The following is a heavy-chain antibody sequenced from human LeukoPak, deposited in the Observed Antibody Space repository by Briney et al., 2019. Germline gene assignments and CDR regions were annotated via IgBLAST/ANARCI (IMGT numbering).Heavy chain of an antibody. Sequence: GGSLRLSCTASGFTFNSYEVNWVRQAPGKGLEWVSYISISGNTIYYADSVKGRFTISRDNAKDSLYLQMNSLRAEDTAVYFCARSPYYFDYWGQGTLVTVSS. CDR3: ARSPYYFDY. V-gene: IGHV3-48*03. CDR2: ISISGNTI. CDR1: GFTFNSYE. J-gene: IGHJ4*02.